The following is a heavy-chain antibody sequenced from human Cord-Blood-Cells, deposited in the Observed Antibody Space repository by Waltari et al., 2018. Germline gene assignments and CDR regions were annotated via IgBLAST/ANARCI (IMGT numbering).Heavy chain of an antibody. CDR1: GYTFTSYA. J-gene: IGHJ4*02. CDR2: INTNPGNP. CDR3: AQGCSSTSCPMPHFDY. D-gene: IGHD2-2*01. V-gene: IGHV7-4-1*02. Sequence: QVQLVQSGSELKKPGASVKVSCKASGYTFTSYAMNWVRQAPGQGLEWMGWINTNPGNPTYAQGFTGRFVFSLDTSVSTAYLQISSLKAEDTSVYYCAQGCSSTSCPMPHFDYWGQGTLVTVSS.